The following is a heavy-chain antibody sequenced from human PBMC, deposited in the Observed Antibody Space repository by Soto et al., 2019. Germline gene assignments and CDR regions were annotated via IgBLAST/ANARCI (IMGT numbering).Heavy chain of an antibody. J-gene: IGHJ6*02. CDR1: GFTFSSYS. CDR3: ARDLVVPAAILSLTVQYYYYYGMDV. CDR2: ISSSSSTI. V-gene: IGHV3-48*02. Sequence: GGSLRLSCAASGFTFSSYSMNWVRQAPGKGLEWVSYISSSSSTIYYADSVKGRFTISRDNAKNSLYLQMNSLRDEDTAVYYCARDLVVPAAILSLTVQYYYYYGMDVWGQGTTVTVSS. D-gene: IGHD2-2*01.